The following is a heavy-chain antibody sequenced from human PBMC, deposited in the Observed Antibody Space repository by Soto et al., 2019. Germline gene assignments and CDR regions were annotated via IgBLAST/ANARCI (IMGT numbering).Heavy chain of an antibody. D-gene: IGHD1-1*01. CDR1: GYTFTSYD. CDR2: MNPNSGNT. J-gene: IGHJ3*02. CDR3: ARANYPERTPGPFDI. V-gene: IGHV1-8*01. Sequence: ASVNVSCKASGYTFTSYDINWVRQATGQGLEWMGWMNPNSGNTGYAQKFQGRVTMTRNTSISTAYMELSSLRSEDTAVYYCARANYPERTPGPFDIWGQGTVVTVSS.